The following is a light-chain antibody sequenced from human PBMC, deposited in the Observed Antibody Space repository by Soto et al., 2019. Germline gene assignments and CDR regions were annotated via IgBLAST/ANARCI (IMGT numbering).Light chain of an antibody. CDR3: QQSYTTLFT. Sequence: DIQMTQSPSSLSASVGDRVTITCRASQSISNYLNWYQQKPVKAPKLLIYAASSLQSGVPSRFSGSGSGTDFTLTISSLQPEDFATYSCQQSYTTLFTFGPGTNVDIK. CDR2: AAS. CDR1: QSISNY. V-gene: IGKV1-39*01. J-gene: IGKJ3*01.